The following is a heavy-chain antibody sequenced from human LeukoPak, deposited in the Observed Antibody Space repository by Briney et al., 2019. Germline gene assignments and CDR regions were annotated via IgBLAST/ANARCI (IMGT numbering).Heavy chain of an antibody. Sequence: GGSLRLSCAASGFTFSTYVMNWVRQAPEKGLEWVSAIGGTDGTTFYADFVKGRFTISRDNSENTLYLQMNSLRAEDTAVYYCTKRIDGGGSYYIDYWGPGTLVTVSS. D-gene: IGHD3-10*01. J-gene: IGHJ4*02. CDR2: IGGTDGTT. CDR1: GFTFSTYV. V-gene: IGHV3-23*01. CDR3: TKRIDGGGSYYIDY.